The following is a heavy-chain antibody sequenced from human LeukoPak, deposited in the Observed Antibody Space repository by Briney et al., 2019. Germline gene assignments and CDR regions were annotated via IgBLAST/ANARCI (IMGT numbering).Heavy chain of an antibody. V-gene: IGHV3-23*01. J-gene: IGHJ4*02. CDR2: ISGSGGST. D-gene: IGHD3-22*01. Sequence: GGSLRLSCAASGFTFSSYAMSWVRQAPGKGLEWVSAISGSGGSTYYADSEKGRFTISRDNSKNTLYLQMNSLRAEDTAVYYCAKDTDYDSSGYTDYWGQGTLVTVSS. CDR3: AKDTDYDSSGYTDY. CDR1: GFTFSSYA.